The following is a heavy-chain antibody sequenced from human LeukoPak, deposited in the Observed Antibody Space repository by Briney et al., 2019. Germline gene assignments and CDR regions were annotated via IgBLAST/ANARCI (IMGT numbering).Heavy chain of an antibody. Sequence: PSETLSLTCAVSGGSFSDYYWSWIRQPPGQGLEWIGEINHSGSIKYNPSLKSRVTISVDTSKNQFSLRLNSVTAADTAVYYCARSIDGYKSPEYWGQGTLVTVSS. V-gene: IGHV4-34*01. J-gene: IGHJ4*02. CDR1: GGSFSDYY. D-gene: IGHD5-24*01. CDR2: INHSGSI. CDR3: ARSIDGYKSPEY.